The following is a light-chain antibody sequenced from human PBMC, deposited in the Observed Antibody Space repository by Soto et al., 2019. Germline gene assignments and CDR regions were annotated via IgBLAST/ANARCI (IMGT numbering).Light chain of an antibody. J-gene: IGKJ2*01. Sequence: EIVLTQSPATLSLSPGERATLSCRASQSVSSYLAWYQQKPGQAPRLLIYDASNRATGIPARFSGSGSGTDFTLTISSLEPEDFAVYYCNQRSNWLYTFVQGTKLEIK. CDR3: NQRSNWLYT. V-gene: IGKV3-11*01. CDR2: DAS. CDR1: QSVSSY.